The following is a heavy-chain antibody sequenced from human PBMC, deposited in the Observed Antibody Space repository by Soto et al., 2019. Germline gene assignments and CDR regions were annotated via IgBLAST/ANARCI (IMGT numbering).Heavy chain of an antibody. CDR3: ARELHGGRGYSYGYVLRYYYDGMDV. CDR1: GGSFSGYY. J-gene: IGHJ6*02. V-gene: IGHV4-34*01. D-gene: IGHD5-18*01. Sequence: PLPTLSRTCAVYGGSFSGYYWSWIRQPPGKGLEWIGEINHSGSTNYNPSLKSRVTISVDTSKTQFSLKLSSVTAADTAVYYCARELHGGRGYSYGYVLRYYYDGMDVWGQGPRVT. CDR2: INHSGST.